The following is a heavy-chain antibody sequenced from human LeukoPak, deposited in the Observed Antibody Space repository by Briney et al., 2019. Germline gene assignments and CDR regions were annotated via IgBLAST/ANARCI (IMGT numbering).Heavy chain of an antibody. CDR2: ISAYNGNT. Sequence: ASVKVSCKASGYTFTRYGISWVRRAPGQGLEWMGWISAYNGNTNYAQKLQGRVTMTTDTSTTTAYMELRSLRSDDTAVYYCARDLRADYDTSGYYYTRGDYWGQGTLVTVSS. CDR1: GYTFTRYG. J-gene: IGHJ4*02. D-gene: IGHD3-22*01. CDR3: ARDLRADYDTSGYYYTRGDY. V-gene: IGHV1-18*01.